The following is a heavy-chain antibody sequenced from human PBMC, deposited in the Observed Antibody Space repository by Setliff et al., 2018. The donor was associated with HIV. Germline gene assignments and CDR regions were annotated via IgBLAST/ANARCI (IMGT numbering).Heavy chain of an antibody. D-gene: IGHD6-19*01. CDR2: ISSYNGNT. CDR3: ARVSRSGWFFDW. J-gene: IGHJ4*02. V-gene: IGHV1-18*01. CDR1: GGTFSSYA. Sequence: RASVKVSCKASGGTFSSYAISWVRQAPGQGLEWMGGISSYNGNTKYAQKVQDRVTMTKDTSTSTAYMELRSLRSDDTAVYYCARVSRSGWFFDWWGQGSLVTVSS.